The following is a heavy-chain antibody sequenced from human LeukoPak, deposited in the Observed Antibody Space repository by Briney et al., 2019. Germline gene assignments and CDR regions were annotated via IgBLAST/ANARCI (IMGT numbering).Heavy chain of an antibody. J-gene: IGHJ4*02. CDR2: ISSSSSYI. CDR3: ARDLSFWSGYLLPDFDY. Sequence: GGSLRLSCAASGFTFSSYSMNWVRQPPGKGLEWVSSISSSSSYIYYADSVKGRFTISRDNAKNSLYLQMNSLRAEDTAVYYCARDLSFWSGYLLPDFDYWGQGTLVTVSS. D-gene: IGHD3-3*01. CDR1: GFTFSSYS. V-gene: IGHV3-21*01.